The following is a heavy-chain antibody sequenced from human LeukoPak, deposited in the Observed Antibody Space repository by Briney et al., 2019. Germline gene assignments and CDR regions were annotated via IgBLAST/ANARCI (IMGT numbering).Heavy chain of an antibody. D-gene: IGHD3-10*01. CDR2: IYYSGST. Sequence: SETLSLTCTVSGGSISSGGYYWSWIRQHPGKGLEWIGYIYYSGSTYYNPSLKSRVTISVDTSKNQFSLKLSSVTAADTAAYYCASGGYDAFDTWGQGTMVTVSS. CDR3: ASGGYDAFDT. CDR1: GGSISSGGYY. V-gene: IGHV4-31*03. J-gene: IGHJ3*02.